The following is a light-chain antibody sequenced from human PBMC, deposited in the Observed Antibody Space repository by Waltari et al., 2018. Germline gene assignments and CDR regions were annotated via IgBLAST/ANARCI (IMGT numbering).Light chain of an antibody. V-gene: IGLV2-23*02. CDR2: ELS. Sequence: QSDLTQPASVSGSPGQSITISCTGTSSDVGSYNLVSLYQQHPGKAPTLMIYELSKRPSGVSNRFCGSKSGNTASLTISWLQAEDGADYYCCSYAGSSTFAFGGGTKLTVL. CDR3: CSYAGSSTFA. J-gene: IGLJ2*01. CDR1: SSDVGSYNL.